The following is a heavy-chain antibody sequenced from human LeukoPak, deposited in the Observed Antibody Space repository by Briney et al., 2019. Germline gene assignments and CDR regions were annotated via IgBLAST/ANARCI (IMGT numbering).Heavy chain of an antibody. J-gene: IGHJ4*02. CDR2: IYHSGST. CDR3: ASADYYDSSGYPRYLDY. CDR1: GGSISSSSYY. D-gene: IGHD3-22*01. V-gene: IGHV4-39*07. Sequence: SETLSLTCTVSGGSISSSSYYWGWIRQPPGKGLEWIGSIYHSGSTYYNPSLKSRVTISVDTSKNQFSLKLSSVAAADTAVYYCASADYYDSSGYPRYLDYWGQGTLVTVSS.